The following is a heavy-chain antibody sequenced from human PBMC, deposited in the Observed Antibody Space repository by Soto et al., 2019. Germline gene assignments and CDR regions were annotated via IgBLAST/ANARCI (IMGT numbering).Heavy chain of an antibody. D-gene: IGHD3-9*01. V-gene: IGHV3-23*01. Sequence: LRLSCAASGFTFSSYAMSWVRQAPGKGLEWVSAISGSGGSTYYADSVKGRFTISRDNSKNTLYLQMNSLRAEDTAVYYCAKDPRYFDWLYENDYWGQGTLVTVSS. CDR2: ISGSGGST. J-gene: IGHJ4*02. CDR1: GFTFSSYA. CDR3: AKDPRYFDWLYENDY.